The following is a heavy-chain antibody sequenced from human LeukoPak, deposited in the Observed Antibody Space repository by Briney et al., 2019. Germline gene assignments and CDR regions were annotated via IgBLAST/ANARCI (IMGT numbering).Heavy chain of an antibody. CDR2: MNPNSGNT. D-gene: IGHD7-27*01. CDR1: GYTFTSYD. J-gene: IGHJ4*02. Sequence: ASVKVSCKASGYTFTSYDINWVRQATGQGLEWMGWMNPNSGNTGYAQKFQGRVTMTRNTSISTAYMELSSLRSEDTAVYYCARGRGYNWGLDYRGQGTLVTVSS. V-gene: IGHV1-8*01. CDR3: ARGRGYNWGLDY.